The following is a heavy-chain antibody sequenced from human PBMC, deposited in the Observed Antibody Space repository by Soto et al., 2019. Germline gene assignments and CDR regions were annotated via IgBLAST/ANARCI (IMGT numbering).Heavy chain of an antibody. Sequence: QVQLVQSGAEVKKPGSSVKVSCKASGGTISSYPISWVRQAPGQGLEWMGRIIPILGIANYAQKFQGRVTITADKSTSRAYMELSRPRSEATAVYYCAGLPTAAAYLCCWGQGTLVTVSS. CDR2: IIPILGIA. CDR3: AGLPTAAAYLCC. V-gene: IGHV1-69*02. D-gene: IGHD2-2*01. J-gene: IGHJ4*02. CDR1: GGTISSYP.